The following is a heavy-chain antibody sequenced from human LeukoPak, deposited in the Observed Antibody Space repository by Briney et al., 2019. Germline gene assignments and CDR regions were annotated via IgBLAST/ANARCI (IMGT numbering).Heavy chain of an antibody. CDR2: ISYDGSNK. D-gene: IGHD2-2*01. CDR1: GFTFSSYA. CDR3: ARVRGDIVVVPAGLYGMDV. J-gene: IGHJ6*02. V-gene: IGHV3-30-3*01. Sequence: GGSLRLSCAASGFTFSSYAMHWVRQAPGKGLEWVAVISYDGSNKYYADSVKGRLTISRDNSKNTLYLQMNSLRAEDTAVYYCARVRGDIVVVPAGLYGMDVWGQGTTVTVSS.